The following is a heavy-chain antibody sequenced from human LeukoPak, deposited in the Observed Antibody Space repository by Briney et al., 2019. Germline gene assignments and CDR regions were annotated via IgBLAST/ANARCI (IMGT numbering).Heavy chain of an antibody. V-gene: IGHV1-3*01. CDR2: INAGNGNT. Sequence: ASVKVSCKASGYTFTSYDINWVRQATGQGLEWMGWINAGNGNTKYSQKFQGRVTITRDTSASTAYMELSSLRSEDTAVYYCARGRTDYYGSGSYHDYWGQGTLVTVSS. CDR1: GYTFTSYD. D-gene: IGHD3-10*01. J-gene: IGHJ4*02. CDR3: ARGRTDYYGSGSYHDY.